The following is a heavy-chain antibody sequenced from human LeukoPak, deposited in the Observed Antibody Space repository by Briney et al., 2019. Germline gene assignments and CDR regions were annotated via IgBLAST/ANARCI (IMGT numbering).Heavy chain of an antibody. J-gene: IGHJ4*02. CDR1: GGSISSGDYY. D-gene: IGHD3-22*01. Sequence: PSETLSLTCTVSGGSISSGDYYWSWIRQPPGKGLEWIGYIYYSGSTYYNPSLKSRVTISVDTSKNQFSLKLSSVTAADTAVYYCARADGYDSSGYFDYWGQETLVTVSS. CDR3: ARADGYDSSGYFDY. V-gene: IGHV4-30-4*01. CDR2: IYYSGST.